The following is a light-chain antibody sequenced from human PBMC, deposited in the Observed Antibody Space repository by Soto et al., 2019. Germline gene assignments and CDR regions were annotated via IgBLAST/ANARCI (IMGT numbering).Light chain of an antibody. CDR1: QSLRSSY. CDR2: GTS. J-gene: IGKJ1*01. CDR3: QYYGGSPRT. Sequence: EIVLTQSPGTLSLSPGERATLSCRASQSLRSSYLAWYQQKPGQAPRLLIYGTSSRATGIPDRFSGSGSGTDFTLTISRLETEDFAVYYCQYYGGSPRTFGEGTKVE. V-gene: IGKV3-20*01.